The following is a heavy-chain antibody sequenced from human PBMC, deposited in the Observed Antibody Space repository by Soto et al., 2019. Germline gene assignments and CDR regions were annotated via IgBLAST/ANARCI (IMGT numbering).Heavy chain of an antibody. CDR1: GFTFSIYG. D-gene: IGHD1-26*01. Sequence: GGSLRLSCAASGFTFSIYGMHWVRQAPGKGLEWVAVITKDGSKKYYADSVKGRFTISRDNSKNTLYLQMNSLRAEDTAVYYCAKDLAIVGGSVNLFDPWGQGTLVTVS. J-gene: IGHJ5*02. CDR3: AKDLAIVGGSVNLFDP. CDR2: ITKDGSKK. V-gene: IGHV3-30*18.